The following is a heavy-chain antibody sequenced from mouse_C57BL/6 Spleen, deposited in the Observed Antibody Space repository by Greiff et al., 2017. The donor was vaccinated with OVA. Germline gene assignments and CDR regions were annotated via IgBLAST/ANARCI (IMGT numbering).Heavy chain of an antibody. Sequence: EVMLVESGGGLVKPGGSLKLSCAASGFTFSSYAMSWVRQTPEKRLEWVATISDGGSYTYYPDNVKGRFTISRDNAKNNLYLQMSHLKSEDTAMYYCARERPYFDYWGQGTTLTVSS. CDR3: ARERPYFDY. CDR1: GFTFSSYA. CDR2: ISDGGSYT. V-gene: IGHV5-4*01. J-gene: IGHJ2*01.